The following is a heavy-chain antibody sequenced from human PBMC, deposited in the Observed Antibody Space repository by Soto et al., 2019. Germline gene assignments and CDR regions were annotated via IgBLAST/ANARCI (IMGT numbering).Heavy chain of an antibody. J-gene: IGHJ3*02. D-gene: IGHD3-16*01. V-gene: IGHV4-39*01. Sequence: PSETLSLTCTVSGGSISSSGFYWGWLRQPPGKGLEFIGSMYYSGITYYNPSLKSRVTISVDTSKNQFSLKLSSLTAADTAVYYCARLAYGDAFDIWGQGTMVTVSS. CDR2: MYYSGIT. CDR3: ARLAYGDAFDI. CDR1: GGSISSSGFY.